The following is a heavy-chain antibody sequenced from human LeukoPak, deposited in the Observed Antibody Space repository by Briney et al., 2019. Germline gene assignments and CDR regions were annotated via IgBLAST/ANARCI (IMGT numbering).Heavy chain of an antibody. Sequence: SETLSLTCTVSGGSISSYYWSWIRQPPGKGLEWIGYIYYSGSTNYNPSLKSRVTISVDTSKNQFSLKLSPVTAADTAVYYCARAYYDFWSGYEYYFDYWGQGTLVTVSS. V-gene: IGHV4-59*01. CDR3: ARAYYDFWSGYEYYFDY. D-gene: IGHD3-3*01. CDR2: IYYSGST. CDR1: GGSISSYY. J-gene: IGHJ4*02.